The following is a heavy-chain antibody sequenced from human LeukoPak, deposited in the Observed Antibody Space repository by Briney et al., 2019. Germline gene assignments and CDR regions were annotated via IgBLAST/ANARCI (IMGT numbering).Heavy chain of an antibody. CDR2: ISPDGSTT. D-gene: IGHD1-26*01. V-gene: IGHV3-74*01. CDR3: ARPVGTTVSVDY. Sequence: PGGSLRLSCAASGFTFSSYVISWVRQAPGKGLVWASVISPDGSTTNYAEPVKGRFTISRDNAKNTLYLQMNSLRAEDTAVYYCARPVGTTVSVDYWGQGTLVTVSS. J-gene: IGHJ4*02. CDR1: GFTFSSYV.